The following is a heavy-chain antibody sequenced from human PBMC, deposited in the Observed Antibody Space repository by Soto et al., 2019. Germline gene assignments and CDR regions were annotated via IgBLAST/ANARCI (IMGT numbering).Heavy chain of an antibody. J-gene: IGHJ6*01. V-gene: IGHV1-8*01. CDR1: GYTFTSYD. CDR2: MNPNSGNT. D-gene: IGHD3-3*01. Sequence: QVQLVQSGAEVKKPGASVKVSCKASGYTFTSYDINWVRQATGQGLEWMGWMNPNSGNTGYAQKFQGTVTMARNTPISTAYMELSSLRAEHTAVYYCARGPLTMCGVVILYGMDGWGQGTTVTVSS. CDR3: ARGPLTMCGVVILYGMDG.